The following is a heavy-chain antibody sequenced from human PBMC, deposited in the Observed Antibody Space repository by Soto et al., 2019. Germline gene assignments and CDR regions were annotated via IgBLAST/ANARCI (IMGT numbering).Heavy chain of an antibody. J-gene: IGHJ4*02. D-gene: IGHD3-16*01. Sequence: PSETLSLTCTVSGGSISSSNWWSWVRQPPGRGLEWIGETYHSGGTNYNPSLKSRVTISLDKSKNDFSLKMTSVTAADTAIYYCAVMPQDSSNYGGSGVFDSWGQGTLVTVSS. CDR1: GGSISSSNW. CDR3: AVMPQDSSNYGGSGVFDS. CDR2: TYHSGGT. V-gene: IGHV4-4*02.